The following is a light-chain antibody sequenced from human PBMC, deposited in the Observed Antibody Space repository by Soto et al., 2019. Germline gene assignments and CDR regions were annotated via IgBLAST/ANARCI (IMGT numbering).Light chain of an antibody. V-gene: IGKV3-15*01. CDR1: QSVGNN. CDR2: YAS. J-gene: IGKJ5*01. Sequence: EIMMTQSQAILSVSPGERATLSCRASQSVGNNLAWYQQKPGQVPRLLMYYASTRATGIPARFSGSGSGTEFTLTISSLQSEDFALYYCQQYNDWPPITFGQGTRLEIK. CDR3: QQYNDWPPIT.